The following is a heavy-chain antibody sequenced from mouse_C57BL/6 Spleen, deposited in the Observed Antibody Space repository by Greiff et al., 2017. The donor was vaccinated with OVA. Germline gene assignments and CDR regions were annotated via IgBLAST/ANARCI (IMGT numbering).Heavy chain of an antibody. Sequence: QVHVKQSGAELVKPGASVKISCKASGYAFSSYWMNWVKQRPGKGLEWIGQIYPGDGDTNYNGKFKGKATLTADKSSSTAYMQLSSLTSEDSAVYFCARGGLRRAWFAYWGQGTLVTVSA. CDR1: GYAFSSYW. CDR2: IYPGDGDT. J-gene: IGHJ3*01. CDR3: ARGGLRRAWFAY. D-gene: IGHD2-4*01. V-gene: IGHV1-80*01.